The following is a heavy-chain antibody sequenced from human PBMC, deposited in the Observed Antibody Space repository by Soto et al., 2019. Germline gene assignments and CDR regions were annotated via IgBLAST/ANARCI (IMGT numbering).Heavy chain of an antibody. Sequence: SETLSLTCAVCGGFFSRYHWTWIRQPPGKGLEWIGEINHSGSTNYNPSLKSRVTISVDTSKNQFSLKLSSVTAADTAVYYCARGTGNSYYYGVQGTLVIVSS. V-gene: IGHV4-34*01. CDR1: GGFFSRYH. J-gene: IGHJ4*02. CDR3: ARGTGNSYYY. D-gene: IGHD5-18*01. CDR2: INHSGST.